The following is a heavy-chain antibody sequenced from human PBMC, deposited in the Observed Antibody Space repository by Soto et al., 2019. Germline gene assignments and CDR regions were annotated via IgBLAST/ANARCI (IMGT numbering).Heavy chain of an antibody. CDR1: GYTFTGYY. D-gene: IGHD5-12*01. V-gene: IGHV1-2*02. CDR3: ARDNRGYSGYDLRDGYKPWTAY. Sequence: QVQLVQSGAEVKKPGASVKVSCKASGYTFTGYYMHWVRQAPGQWLEWMGWINPNSGGTNYAQKFQGRVTMTRDTSISTAYMELSRLRSDDTAVYYCARDNRGYSGYDLRDGYKPWTAYWGQGTLVTVSS. CDR2: INPNSGGT. J-gene: IGHJ4*02.